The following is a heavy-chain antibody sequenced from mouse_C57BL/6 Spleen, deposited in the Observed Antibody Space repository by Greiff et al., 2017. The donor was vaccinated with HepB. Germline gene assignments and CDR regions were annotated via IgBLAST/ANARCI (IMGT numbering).Heavy chain of an antibody. J-gene: IGHJ3*01. CDR3: ASNGAVSPFAY. V-gene: IGHV1-80*01. CDR2: INPGDGDT. Sequence: QQRPGEGLEGVGQINPGDGDTNYNGKFKGKPTLTADKSSSTAYMERSSLTSEDSAVYFCASNGAVSPFAYWGQGTLVTVSA. D-gene: IGHD6-2*01.